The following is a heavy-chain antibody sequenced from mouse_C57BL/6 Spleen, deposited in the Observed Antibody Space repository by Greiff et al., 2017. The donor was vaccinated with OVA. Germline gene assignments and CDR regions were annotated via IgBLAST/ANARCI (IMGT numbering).Heavy chain of an antibody. D-gene: IGHD1-1*01. CDR2: IYPGDGDT. CDR3: ARTPITTVVALYY. J-gene: IGHJ2*01. Sequence: VQLQQSGPELVKPGASVKISCKASGYAFSSSWMNWVKQRPGKGLEWIGRIYPGDGDTNYNGKLKGKATLSADKSSSTAYMQLSSLTSEDSAVYFCARTPITTVVALYYWGQGTTLTVSS. V-gene: IGHV1-82*01. CDR1: GYAFSSSW.